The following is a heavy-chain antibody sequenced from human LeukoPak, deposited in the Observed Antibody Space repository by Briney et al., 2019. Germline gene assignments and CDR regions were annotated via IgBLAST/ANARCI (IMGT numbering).Heavy chain of an antibody. CDR2: ISAYNGNT. D-gene: IGHD3-3*01. CDR3: ARVEITIFGVVITYHDAFDI. CDR1: GYTFTSYG. V-gene: IGHV1-18*01. Sequence: ASVKVSCTASGYTFTSYGISWVRQAPGQGLEWMGWISAYNGNTNYAQKLQGRVTMTTDTSTSTAYMELRSLRSDDTAVYYCARVEITIFGVVITYHDAFDIWGQGTMVTVSS. J-gene: IGHJ3*02.